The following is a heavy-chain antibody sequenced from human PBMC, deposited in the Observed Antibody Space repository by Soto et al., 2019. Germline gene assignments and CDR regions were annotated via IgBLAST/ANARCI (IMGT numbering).Heavy chain of an antibody. CDR2: IIPILVTP. J-gene: IGHJ2*01. CDR1: GDSFTTYG. CDR3: ARGHDWNYGSGWVLKYFDL. Sequence: QVQLVQSGAEVEKPGSSVKISCKASGDSFTTYGISWVRQAPGQGLEWMGGIIPILVTPNYAQKFQGRVTITADESSNTAYMELRGLRSEDTAIYYCARGHDWNYGSGWVLKYFDLWGRGTLVTVSS. V-gene: IGHV1-69*11. D-gene: IGHD1-7*01.